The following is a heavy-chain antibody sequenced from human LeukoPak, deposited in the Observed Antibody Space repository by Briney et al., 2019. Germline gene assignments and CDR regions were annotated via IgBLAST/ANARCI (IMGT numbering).Heavy chain of an antibody. V-gene: IGHV3-23*01. J-gene: IGHJ4*02. CDR2: ISGSGGSA. D-gene: IGHD5-18*01. CDR3: ASRGYSYGYGQFDY. Sequence: GGSLRPSCAASGFTFSSYAMSWVRQAPGKGLEWVSAISGSGGSAYYADSVKGRFTISRDNSKNTLYLQMNSLRAEDTAVYYCASRGYSYGYGQFDYWGQGTLVTVSS. CDR1: GFTFSSYA.